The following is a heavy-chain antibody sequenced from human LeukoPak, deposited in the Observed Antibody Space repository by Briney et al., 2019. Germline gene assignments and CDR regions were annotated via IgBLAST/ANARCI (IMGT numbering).Heavy chain of an antibody. Sequence: GGSLRLSCAASGFTFSSYAMSWLRQAPAKGLEWVSAISGSGGSTYYADSVKGRFTIPRDNSKNTLYLQMNSLRAEDTAVYYCAKGSRAADYFDYWGQGPLVTVSS. CDR2: ISGSGGST. D-gene: IGHD6-13*01. CDR1: GFTFSSYA. CDR3: AKGSRAADYFDY. J-gene: IGHJ4*02. V-gene: IGHV3-23*01.